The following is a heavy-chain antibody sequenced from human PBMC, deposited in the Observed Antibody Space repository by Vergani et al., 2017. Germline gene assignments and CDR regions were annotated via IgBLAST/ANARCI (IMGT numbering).Heavy chain of an antibody. V-gene: IGHV3-33*01. CDR2: IWYDGINK. CDR3: ARDRQYKGYCIGGSCYSNYYGMDV. J-gene: IGHJ6*02. CDR1: GFTFSSYG. D-gene: IGHD2-15*01. Sequence: QVQLVESGGGVVKPGRSRRLSCAASGFTFSSYGMHWVRQAPGKGLEWVAVIWYDGINKYYADSVKGRFSISRDNSTNTLYLQMNRLSAEDTAVYYCARDRQYKGYCIGGSCYSNYYGMDVWGQGTTVTVSS.